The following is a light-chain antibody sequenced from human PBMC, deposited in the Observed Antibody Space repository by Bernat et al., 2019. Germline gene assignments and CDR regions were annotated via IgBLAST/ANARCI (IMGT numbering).Light chain of an antibody. CDR2: AAS. J-gene: IGKJ2*01. CDR1: QSISSY. CDR3: QQSYSTPTST. V-gene: IGKV1-39*01. Sequence: DIQMTQSPSSLSASVVDRVTITCRASQSISSYLNWYQQKPGKAPKFLIYAASSLQSGVPSRFSGSGSGTDFTLTISSLQPEDFATYYCQQSYSTPTSTFGQGTKLEIK.